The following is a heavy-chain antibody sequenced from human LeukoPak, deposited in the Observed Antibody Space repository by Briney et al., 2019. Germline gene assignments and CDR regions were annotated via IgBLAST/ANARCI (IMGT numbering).Heavy chain of an antibody. J-gene: IGHJ5*01. V-gene: IGHV4-61*02. CDR3: AREFES. CDR1: GGSISSGSHY. CDR2: IYTSGTT. Sequence: SQTLSLTCTVSGGSISSGSHYWSWIRQPAGKGLEWNGLIYTSGTTKTNPSLESRVTISLDTSKNQFSLKLGSVTAADTAVYYCAREFESWGQGTLVTVSS.